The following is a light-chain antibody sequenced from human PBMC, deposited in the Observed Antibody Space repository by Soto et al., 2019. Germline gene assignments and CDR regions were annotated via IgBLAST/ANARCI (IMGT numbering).Light chain of an antibody. CDR3: AAWDDSLNGVI. CDR1: SSNIGSNP. Sequence: QSVLTQPPSASGTPGQRVTISCSGSSSNIGSNPVNWYQQLPGTAPKLLIYSNNQPPSGVPDRFSGSKSGTSASLDISGLQSEDETDYYCAAWDDSLNGVIFGGGTKLTVL. V-gene: IGLV1-44*01. CDR2: SNN. J-gene: IGLJ2*01.